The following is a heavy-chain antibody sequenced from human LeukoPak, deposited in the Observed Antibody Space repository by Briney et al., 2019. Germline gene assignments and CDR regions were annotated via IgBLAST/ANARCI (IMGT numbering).Heavy chain of an antibody. V-gene: IGHV3-15*01. Sequence: GGSLRLSCAASGFTFSNAWMSWVRQAPGKGLEWVGHIKSKTDGGTTDYAAPVKGRFTISRDDSKNTLYLQMNSLKIEDTAVYHCATEFFQNGYNYWGQGTLVTVSS. J-gene: IGHJ4*02. D-gene: IGHD3-22*01. CDR3: ATEFFQNGYNY. CDR1: GFTFSNAW. CDR2: IKSKTDGGTT.